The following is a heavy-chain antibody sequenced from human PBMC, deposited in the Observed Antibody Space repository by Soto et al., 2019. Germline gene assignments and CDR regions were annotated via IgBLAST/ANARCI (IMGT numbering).Heavy chain of an antibody. V-gene: IGHV1-69*13. J-gene: IGHJ6*02. CDR3: ARDVQVNYFDNTYHYYAMDV. Sequence: SVKVSCKAFGGTFSDHAVSWVRQAPGQGLEWMGVINPFFKGTKYAQKFQGRLTITADDSTSTAYMDLYSLISEDTAVYYCARDVQVNYFDNTYHYYAMDVWGQGTTVTVSS. D-gene: IGHD3-9*01. CDR1: GGTFSDHA. CDR2: INPFFKGT.